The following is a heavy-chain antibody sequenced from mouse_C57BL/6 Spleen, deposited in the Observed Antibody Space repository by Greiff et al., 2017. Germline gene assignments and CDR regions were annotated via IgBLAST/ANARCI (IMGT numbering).Heavy chain of an antibody. V-gene: IGHV1-55*01. CDR3: ARVSEIYAMDY. Sequence: VKLQQPGAELVKPGASVKMSCKASGYTFTSYWITWVKQRPGQGLEWIGDIYPGSGSTNYNEKFKSKATLTVDTSSSTAYMQLSSLTSEDSAVYYCARVSEIYAMDYWGQGTSVTVSS. CDR1: GYTFTSYW. J-gene: IGHJ4*01. D-gene: IGHD6-2*01. CDR2: IYPGSGST.